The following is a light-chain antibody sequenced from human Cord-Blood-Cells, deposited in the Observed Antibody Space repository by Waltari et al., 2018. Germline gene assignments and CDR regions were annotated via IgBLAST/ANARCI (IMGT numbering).Light chain of an antibody. CDR2: EGS. V-gene: IGLV2-23*01. CDR3: CSYAGSSTLV. J-gene: IGLJ2*01. CDR1: ISDVGSYNL. Sequence: QSALTQPASVSGSPGQSITISCTGTISDVGSYNLVPWYQQHPGKAPKLMIYEGSKRPSGVSNRFSGSKSGNTASLTISVLQAEDEADYYCCSYAGSSTLVFGGGTKLTVL.